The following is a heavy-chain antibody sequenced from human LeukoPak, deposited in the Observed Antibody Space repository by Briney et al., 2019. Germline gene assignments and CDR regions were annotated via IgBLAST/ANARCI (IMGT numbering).Heavy chain of an antibody. CDR3: ARDLHQVTTYWYFDL. D-gene: IGHD4-17*01. CDR1: GGSISSGDYY. J-gene: IGHJ2*01. Sequence: SETLSLTCTVSGGSISSGDYYWSWIRQPPGKCLEWIGYIYYSGSTYYNPSLKSRVTISVDTSKNQFSLKLSSVTAADTAVYYCARDLHQVTTYWYFDLWGRGTLVTVSS. CDR2: IYYSGST. V-gene: IGHV4-30-4*01.